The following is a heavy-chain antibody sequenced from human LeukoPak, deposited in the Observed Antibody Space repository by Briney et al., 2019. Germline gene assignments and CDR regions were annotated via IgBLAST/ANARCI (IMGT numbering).Heavy chain of an antibody. V-gene: IGHV3-9*01. CDR3: AKVRGTYSSGYFFDY. CDR2: RSWNSGYI. CDR1: GFTFDNYA. Sequence: GGSLRLSCAASGFTFDNYAMHWVRQAPGKGLNWLSIRSWNSGYIGYADSVKGRFTISRDNAKKSLDLQMNSLRAEDTAFYYCAKVRGTYSSGYFFDYWGQGTLVTVSS. D-gene: IGHD6-19*01. J-gene: IGHJ4*02.